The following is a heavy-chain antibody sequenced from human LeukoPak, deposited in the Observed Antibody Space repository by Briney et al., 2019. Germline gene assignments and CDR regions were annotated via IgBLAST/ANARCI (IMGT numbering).Heavy chain of an antibody. J-gene: IGHJ4*02. CDR1: GYTFTSYD. CDR3: ARTGSMSSSWYWGFDY. D-gene: IGHD6-13*01. V-gene: IGHV1-8*01. Sequence: ASVKVSCKASGYTFTSYDINWVRQATGQGLEWMGWMNPNSGNTGYAQKFQGRVTMTRNTSISTAYMELSSLRSEDTAVYYCARTGSMSSSWYWGFDYWGQGTLVTVSS. CDR2: MNPNSGNT.